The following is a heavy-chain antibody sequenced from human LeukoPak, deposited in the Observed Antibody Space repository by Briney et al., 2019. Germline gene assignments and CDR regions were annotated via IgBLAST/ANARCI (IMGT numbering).Heavy chain of an antibody. CDR3: ARDWAALTYCGGDCYGGYFDY. CDR1: GGTFSSYA. J-gene: IGHJ4*02. CDR2: IIPIFGAA. V-gene: IGHV1-69*05. D-gene: IGHD2-21*02. Sequence: SVKVSCKASGGTFSSYAISWVRQAPGQGLEWMGRIIPIFGAANYAQKFQGRVTITTDESTSTAYMELSSLRSEDTAVYYCARDWAALTYCGGDCYGGYFDYWGQGTLVTVSS.